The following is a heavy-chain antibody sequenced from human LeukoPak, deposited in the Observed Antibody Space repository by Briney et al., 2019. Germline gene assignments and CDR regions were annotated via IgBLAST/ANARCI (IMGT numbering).Heavy chain of an antibody. J-gene: IGHJ5*02. CDR1: GFTFDDYA. V-gene: IGHV3-9*01. D-gene: IGHD6-19*01. CDR3: AKDMGQWLAEGWFDP. Sequence: GRSLRLSCAASGFTFDDYAMHWVRQAPGKGLEWVSGISWNSGSIGYADSVKGRFTISRDNAKNSLYLQMNSLRAEDTALYYCAKDMGQWLAEGWFDPWGQGTLVTVPS. CDR2: ISWNSGSI.